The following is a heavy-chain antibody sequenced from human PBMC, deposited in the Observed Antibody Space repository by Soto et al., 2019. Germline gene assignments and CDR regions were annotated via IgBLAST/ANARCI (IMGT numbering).Heavy chain of an antibody. CDR3: ARGPYIGYAPPPTRNYFYGMDV. V-gene: IGHV4-34*01. CDR2: INHSGST. D-gene: IGHD5-12*01. CDR1: GGSFSGYY. J-gene: IGHJ6*02. Sequence: QVQLQQWGAGLLKPSETLSLTCAVYGGSFSGYYWSWIRQPPGKGLEWIGEINHSGSTNYNPSLKSRVTKAVDTSNNQFSLKLSSVTASDTAVYYCARGPYIGYAPPPTRNYFYGMDVWGQGTTVTVSS.